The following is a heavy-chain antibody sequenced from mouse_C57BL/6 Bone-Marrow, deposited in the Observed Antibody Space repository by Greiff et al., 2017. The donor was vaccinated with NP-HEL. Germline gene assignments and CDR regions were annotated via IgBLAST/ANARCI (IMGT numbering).Heavy chain of an antibody. CDR2: IDPSDSYT. J-gene: IGHJ3*01. Sequence: QVQLQQPGAELVMPGASVKLSCKASGYTFTSYWMHWVKQRPGQGLEWIGEIDPSDSYTNYNQKFKGKSTLTVDKSSSTAYMQLSSLPSEDSAVYYCAREGDSLCAYWGEGTLVTVAA. D-gene: IGHD6-2*01. CDR1: GYTFTSYW. CDR3: AREGDSLCAY. V-gene: IGHV1-69*01.